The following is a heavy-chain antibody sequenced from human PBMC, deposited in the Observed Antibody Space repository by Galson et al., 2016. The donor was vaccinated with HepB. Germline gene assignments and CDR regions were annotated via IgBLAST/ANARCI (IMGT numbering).Heavy chain of an antibody. CDR3: ARDYYRSGSYSFDY. J-gene: IGHJ4*02. D-gene: IGHD3-10*01. V-gene: IGHV3-48*02. CDR1: GFSFSTYN. CDR2: IGSSGSPI. Sequence: SLRLSCAASGFSFSTYNMNWVRQAPGKGLEWLSYIGSSGSPIYYADSVKGRFTVSRGNAKNSLYLQMNGLRDEDTAVYYCARDYYRSGSYSFDYWGQGILVTVSS.